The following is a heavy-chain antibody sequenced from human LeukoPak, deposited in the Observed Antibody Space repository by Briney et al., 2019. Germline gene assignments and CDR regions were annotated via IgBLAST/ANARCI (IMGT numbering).Heavy chain of an antibody. CDR3: ARNYGSGSDVYFDY. Sequence: ASVKVSCKASGYIFTGYCIHWVRQAPGQGLEWMGWFNPNSGGTNYAQKFQGRVTMARDTPISTAYMELSRLRSDDTAIYYCARNYGSGSDVYFDYWGQGTLVTVSS. J-gene: IGHJ4*02. CDR2: FNPNSGGT. V-gene: IGHV1-2*02. CDR1: GYIFTGYC. D-gene: IGHD3-10*01.